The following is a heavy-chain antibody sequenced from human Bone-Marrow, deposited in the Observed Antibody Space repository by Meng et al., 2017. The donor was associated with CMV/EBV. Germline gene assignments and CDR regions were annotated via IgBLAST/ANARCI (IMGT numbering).Heavy chain of an antibody. Sequence: GSLTLSCMGSGYSFTSYWIGWVRQMPGKGLEWMGIIYPGDSDTRYSPSFQGQDIISADKSIRTAYLQWSSLKPSDTAMYYCARRTDHFQHWGQGTLVTVSS. V-gene: IGHV5-51*01. J-gene: IGHJ1*01. D-gene: IGHD1-1*01. CDR3: ARRTDHFQH. CDR1: GYSFTSYW. CDR2: IYPGDSDT.